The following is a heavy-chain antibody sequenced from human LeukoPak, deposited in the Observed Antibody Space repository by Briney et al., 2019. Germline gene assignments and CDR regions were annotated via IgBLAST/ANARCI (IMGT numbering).Heavy chain of an antibody. D-gene: IGHD6-6*01. J-gene: IGHJ4*02. Sequence: ASVKVSCKASGYTFTGYYMHWVRQAPGQGLEWMGWINPNSGGTNYAQKFQGRVTMTRDTSISTAYMELSRLRSDDTAVYYCARDQGDGSSPYDYWGQGTLVTVSS. V-gene: IGHV1-2*02. CDR2: INPNSGGT. CDR1: GYTFTGYY. CDR3: ARDQGDGSSPYDY.